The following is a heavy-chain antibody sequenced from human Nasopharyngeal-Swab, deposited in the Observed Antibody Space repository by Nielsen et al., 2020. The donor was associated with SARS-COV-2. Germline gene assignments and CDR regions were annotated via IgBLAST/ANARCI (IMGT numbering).Heavy chain of an antibody. CDR3: ASDLAYCGGDCYGNAFDI. CDR1: GFTFSDYY. Sequence: GESLKISCAASGFTFSDYYMSWIRQAPGKGLEWVSYISSSGSTIYYADSVKGRFTISRDNAKNSLYLQMNSLRAEDTAVYYCASDLAYCGGDCYGNAFDIWGQGTMFTVSS. CDR2: ISSSGSTI. D-gene: IGHD2-21*02. J-gene: IGHJ3*02. V-gene: IGHV3-11*04.